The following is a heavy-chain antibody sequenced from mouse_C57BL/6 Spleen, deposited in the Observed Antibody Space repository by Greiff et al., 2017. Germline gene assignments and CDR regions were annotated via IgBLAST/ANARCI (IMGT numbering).Heavy chain of an antibody. CDR2: INPSTGGT. CDR1: GYSFTGYY. J-gene: IGHJ1*03. D-gene: IGHD2-5*01. V-gene: IGHV1-42*01. Sequence: VQLKQSGPELVKPGASVKISCKASGYSFTGYYMNWVKQSPEKSLEWIGEINPSTGGTTYNQKFKAKATLTVDKSSSTAYMQLKSLTSEDSAVYYCARRDSNYWYFDVWGTGTTVTVSS. CDR3: ARRDSNYWYFDV.